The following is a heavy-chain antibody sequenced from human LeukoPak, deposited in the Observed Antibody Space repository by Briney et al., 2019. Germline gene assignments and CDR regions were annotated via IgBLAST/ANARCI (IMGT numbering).Heavy chain of an antibody. Sequence: PSETLSLTCTVSGASISSSSYYWGWIRQPPGKGLEWIGTIYYSGSTYYNPSLKSRLTISIDTSKDQFSLKLNSVTAADTAVYSCARVHSGWYEFFDSWGQGTLVTVSS. CDR2: IYYSGST. D-gene: IGHD6-19*01. CDR3: ARVHSGWYEFFDS. J-gene: IGHJ4*02. CDR1: GASISSSSYY. V-gene: IGHV4-39*07.